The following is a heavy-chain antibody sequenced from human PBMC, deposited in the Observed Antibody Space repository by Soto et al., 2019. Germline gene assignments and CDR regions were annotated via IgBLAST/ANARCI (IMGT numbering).Heavy chain of an antibody. CDR1: GVTFSSFA. Sequence: PGVSLRLSCAASGVTFSSFAVSWVRQLPGKGLEWVSGITPSGDATYYADSMRGRFTISRDNSKNTLYLQMDSLRAEDTAVYYCAKMVTRSGNNGYFDYFDYWGQGTLVTVSS. D-gene: IGHD3-22*01. CDR2: ITPSGDAT. CDR3: AKMVTRSGNNGYFDYFDY. J-gene: IGHJ4*02. V-gene: IGHV3-23*01.